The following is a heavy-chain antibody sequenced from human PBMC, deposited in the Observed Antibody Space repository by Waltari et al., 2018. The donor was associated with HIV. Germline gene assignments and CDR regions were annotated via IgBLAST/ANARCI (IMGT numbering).Heavy chain of an antibody. CDR2: INSDASTT. Sequence: EVQLVESGGGLVQPGGSLRLSCAASGLLLSRYWMHWVRQVPGKGLEWVSRINSDASTTHYADSVKGRFTISRDNAKNILYLQMNSLGVEDTAIYYCASPVGAARAFFYNVDVWGQGTTVTVSS. D-gene: IGHD2-15*01. CDR3: ASPVGAARAFFYNVDV. V-gene: IGHV3-74*01. CDR1: GLLLSRYW. J-gene: IGHJ6*02.